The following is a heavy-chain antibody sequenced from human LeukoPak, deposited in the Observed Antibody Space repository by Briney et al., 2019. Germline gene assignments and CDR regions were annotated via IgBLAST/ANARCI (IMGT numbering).Heavy chain of an antibody. V-gene: IGHV4-38-2*01. J-gene: IGHJ4*02. CDR3: AGLDDFWSGYSPDDY. CDR1: GYSISSGYY. D-gene: IGHD3-3*01. CDR2: IYHSGST. Sequence: PSETLSLTCAVSGYSISSGYYWGWIRQPPGKGPEWIGSIYHSGSTYYNPSLKSRVTISVDTSKTQFSLKLSSVTAADTAVYYCAGLDDFWSGYSPDDYWGQGTLVTVSS.